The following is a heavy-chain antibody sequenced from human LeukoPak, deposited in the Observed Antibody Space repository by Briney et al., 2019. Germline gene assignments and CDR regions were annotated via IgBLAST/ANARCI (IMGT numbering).Heavy chain of an antibody. J-gene: IGHJ4*02. Sequence: GGSLRLSCAVSGITLSNYGMTWVRQAPGKGLEWVAGISDTGGRTNYADSVKGRFTISRDNPKNTLYLQMNSLRAEDTAVYFCAKRGVVIRVILVGFHKEAYYFDSWGEGALVTVSS. CDR1: GITLSNYG. V-gene: IGHV3-23*01. D-gene: IGHD3-22*01. CDR3: AKRGVVIRVILVGFHKEAYYFDS. CDR2: ISDTGGRT.